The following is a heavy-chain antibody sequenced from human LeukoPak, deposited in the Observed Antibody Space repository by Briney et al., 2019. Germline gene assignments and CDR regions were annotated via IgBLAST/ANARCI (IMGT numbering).Heavy chain of an antibody. CDR2: IYHSGST. Sequence: SGTLSLTCGVSGGSITSSNWWSWVRQPPGKGLEWIGEIYHSGSTNYNPSLKSRVTILVDKSKNQFSLRLSSVTAADTAVYYCARLKLLGGNEAFDIWGQGTMVTVSS. J-gene: IGHJ3*02. CDR1: GGSITSSNW. V-gene: IGHV4-4*02. D-gene: IGHD3-16*01. CDR3: ARLKLLGGNEAFDI.